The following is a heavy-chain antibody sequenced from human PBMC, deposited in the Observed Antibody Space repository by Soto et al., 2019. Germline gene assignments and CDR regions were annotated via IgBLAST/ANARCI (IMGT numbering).Heavy chain of an antibody. D-gene: IGHD3-3*01. CDR1: GFSFSDSG. CDR3: ARTPMEWALYFDN. CDR2: ISSSSRTI. Sequence: EVQLVESGGGWIQPGGSLRLSCEASGFSFSDSGMNWVRRAPGKRLEWISYISSSSRTIYYAASVEGRCTISRDNVRNSVHLQMNSLRGEDTGVYYRARTPMEWALYFDNWGLGTLVTVSS. J-gene: IGHJ4*02. V-gene: IGHV3-48*01.